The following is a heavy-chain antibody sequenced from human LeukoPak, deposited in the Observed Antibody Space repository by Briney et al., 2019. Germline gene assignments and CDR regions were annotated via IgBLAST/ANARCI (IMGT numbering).Heavy chain of an antibody. V-gene: IGHV1-8*03. D-gene: IGHD3-3*01. CDR3: ARGRGRRITIFGVVMPPVYFDY. Sequence: GASVTVSYKASGYTFTSYDLKWVRQATGQGLEWMGWMNPKRGNTRYPQKFQGRVTITRNSSISTAYMELSSLRSEDTAVYCCARGRGRRITIFGVVMPPVYFDYWGQGTLVTVSS. CDR2: MNPKRGNT. CDR1: GYTFTSYD. J-gene: IGHJ4*02.